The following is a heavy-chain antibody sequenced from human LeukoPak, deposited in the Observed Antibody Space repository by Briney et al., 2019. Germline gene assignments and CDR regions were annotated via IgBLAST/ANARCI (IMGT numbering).Heavy chain of an antibody. V-gene: IGHV3-30-3*01. CDR2: ISYDGSNK. Sequence: PGRSLRLSCAASGFTFSSYAIHWVRQAPGKGLEWVAVISYDGSNKYYADSVKGRFTISRDNSKNTLYLQMNRLRAEDTAVYYCARGNWFDPWGQGTLVTVSS. CDR3: ARGNWFDP. CDR1: GFTFSSYA. J-gene: IGHJ5*02. D-gene: IGHD3-10*01.